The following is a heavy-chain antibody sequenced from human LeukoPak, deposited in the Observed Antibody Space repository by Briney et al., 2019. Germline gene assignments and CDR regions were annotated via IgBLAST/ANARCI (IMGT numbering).Heavy chain of an antibody. V-gene: IGHV1-18*01. Sequence: WASVKVSCKASGYTFTSYGISWVRQAPGQGLEWMGWISAYNGNTNYAQKLQGRVTMTTDTSTSTAYMELRSLRSDDTAVYYCARDSRKFDSGYGGQDYWGQGTLVTVSS. CDR3: ARDSRKFDSGYGGQDY. CDR1: GYTFTSYG. J-gene: IGHJ4*02. CDR2: ISAYNGNT. D-gene: IGHD5-12*01.